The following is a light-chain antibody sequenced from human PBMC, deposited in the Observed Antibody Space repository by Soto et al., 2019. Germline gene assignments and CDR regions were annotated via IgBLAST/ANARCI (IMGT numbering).Light chain of an antibody. CDR3: QQYNSYPLT. CDR1: QSISSW. J-gene: IGKJ4*01. Sequence: DIQITQSPATLSASVGDRVTITCRASQSISSWLAWYQQKPGKAPKLLIYKASSLESGVPSRFSGSGSGTEFTLTISSLQPDDFATYYCQQYNSYPLTFGGGTKVDTK. V-gene: IGKV1-5*03. CDR2: KAS.